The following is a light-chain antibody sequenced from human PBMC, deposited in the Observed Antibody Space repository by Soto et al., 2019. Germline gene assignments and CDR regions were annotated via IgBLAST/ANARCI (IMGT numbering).Light chain of an antibody. J-gene: IGKJ1*01. CDR2: LGS. Sequence: DIVMTQSPLSLRVTPVGPTSISFRSSKSLMHVIGYNYVGCYLQKTGQYPQLLMYLGSNRASGVPDSFSGSGSGTYFTMKISRVEAEDVGVYYCMRSLQPTRTFGQGTRVEIK. CDR3: MRSLQPTRT. V-gene: IGKV2-28*01. CDR1: KSLMHVIGYNY.